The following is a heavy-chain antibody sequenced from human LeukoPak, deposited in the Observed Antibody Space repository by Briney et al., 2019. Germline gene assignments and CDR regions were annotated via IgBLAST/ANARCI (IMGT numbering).Heavy chain of an antibody. CDR2: INPSGGST. CDR1: GYTFTSYY. V-gene: IGHV1-46*03. Sequence: ASVKVSCKASGYTFTSYYMHWVRQAPGQGLEWMGIINPSGGSTSYAQKFQGRVTMTRDTSTSTVYMELSSLRSEDTAVYYCARAPKIRSTYYDFWSGIGYWGQGTLVTVSS. CDR3: ARAPKIRSTYYDFWSGIGY. J-gene: IGHJ4*02. D-gene: IGHD3-3*01.